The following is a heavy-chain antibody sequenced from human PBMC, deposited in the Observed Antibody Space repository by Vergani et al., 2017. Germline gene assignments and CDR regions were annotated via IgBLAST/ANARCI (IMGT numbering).Heavy chain of an antibody. CDR3: AREVHYYGMDV. CDR2: INAGNGNT. D-gene: IGHD2-2*01. V-gene: IGHV1-3*01. Sequence: QVQLVQSGAEVQKPGASVKVSCKASGYTFTSYAMHWVRQAPGQRLEWMGWINAGNGNTKYSQKFQGRVTITRDTSASTAYMELSSRRSEDTAVYYCAREVHYYGMDVWGKGTTVTVSS. CDR1: GYTFTSYA. J-gene: IGHJ6*04.